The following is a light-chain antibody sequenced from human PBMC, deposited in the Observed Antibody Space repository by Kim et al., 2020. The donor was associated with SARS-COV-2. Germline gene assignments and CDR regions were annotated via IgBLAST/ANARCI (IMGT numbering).Light chain of an antibody. CDR1: SSDVGGYNY. J-gene: IGLJ3*02. CDR3: SSYAGSNNPL. CDR2: EVS. Sequence: GQSVTISCTGTSSDVGGYNYVSWYQQHPGKAPKLMIYEVSKRPSGVPDRFSGSKSGNTASLTVSGLHAEDEADYYCSSYAGSNNPLFGGGTQLTVL. V-gene: IGLV2-8*01.